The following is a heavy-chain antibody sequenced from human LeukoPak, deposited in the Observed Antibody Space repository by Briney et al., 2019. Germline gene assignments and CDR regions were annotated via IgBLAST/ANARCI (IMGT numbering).Heavy chain of an antibody. CDR3: ATRGNDYGDYEFDY. CDR2: FDPEDGET. Sequence: GASVTVSCKVSGYTLTELSMHWVRQAPGKGLEWMGGFDPEDGETIYAQKFQGRVTMTEDTSTDTAYMELSSLRSEDTAVYYCATRGNDYGDYEFDYWGQGTLVTVSS. J-gene: IGHJ4*02. D-gene: IGHD4-17*01. V-gene: IGHV1-24*01. CDR1: GYTLTELS.